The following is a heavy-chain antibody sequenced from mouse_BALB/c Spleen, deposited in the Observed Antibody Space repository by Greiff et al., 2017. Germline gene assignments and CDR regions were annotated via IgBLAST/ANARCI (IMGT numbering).Heavy chain of an antibody. V-gene: IGHV1-69*02. Sequence: QVQLKHPGAELVRPGASVKLSCKASGYTFTSYWINWVKQRPGQGLEWIGNIYPSDSYTNYNQKFKDKATLTVDKSSSTAYMQLSSPTSEDSAVYYCTRGGLRLLDYWGQGTTLTVSS. J-gene: IGHJ2*01. CDR3: TRGGLRLLDY. CDR1: GYTFTSYW. CDR2: IYPSDSYT. D-gene: IGHD1-2*01.